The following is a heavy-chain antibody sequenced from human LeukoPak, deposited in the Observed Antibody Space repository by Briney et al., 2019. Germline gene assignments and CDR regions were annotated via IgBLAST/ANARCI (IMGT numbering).Heavy chain of an antibody. Sequence: PGGSLRLSCAASGFTFSSYAMSWVRQAPGKGLEWVSYISSSGSTIYYADSVKGRFTISRDNAKNSLYLQMNSLRAEDTAVYYCARETLEMATIDYWGQGTLVTVSS. D-gene: IGHD5-24*01. V-gene: IGHV3-48*04. CDR1: GFTFSSYA. CDR3: ARETLEMATIDY. CDR2: ISSSGSTI. J-gene: IGHJ4*02.